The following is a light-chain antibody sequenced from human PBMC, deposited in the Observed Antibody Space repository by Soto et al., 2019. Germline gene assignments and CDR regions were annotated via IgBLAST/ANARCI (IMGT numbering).Light chain of an antibody. CDR3: CSYAGSYTWV. CDR1: SSDVGGYNY. Sequence: QSALTQPRSVSGSPGQSVTISCTGTSSDVGGYNYVSWYQQHPGKPPKLMIYDVTKRPSGVPDRLSGSKSGNTASLTISGLQAEDEADYYCCSYAGSYTWVFGGGTKLTVL. J-gene: IGLJ3*02. CDR2: DVT. V-gene: IGLV2-11*01.